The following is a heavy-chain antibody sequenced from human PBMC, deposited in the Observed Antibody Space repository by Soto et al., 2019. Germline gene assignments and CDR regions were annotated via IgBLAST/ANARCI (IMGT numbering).Heavy chain of an antibody. CDR3: ARTPSRVLIAVAGILDY. D-gene: IGHD6-19*01. J-gene: IGHJ4*02. Sequence: HVQLVESGGGVVQPGRSLRLSCAASGFTFSSYAMHWVRQAPGKGLEWVAVISYDGSNKYYADSVKGRFTISRDNSKNTLYLQMNSLRAEDTAVYYCARTPSRVLIAVAGILDYWGQGTLVTVSS. CDR2: ISYDGSNK. V-gene: IGHV3-30-3*01. CDR1: GFTFSSYA.